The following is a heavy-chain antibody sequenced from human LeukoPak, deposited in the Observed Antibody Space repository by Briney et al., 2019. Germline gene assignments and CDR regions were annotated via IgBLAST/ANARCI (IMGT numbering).Heavy chain of an antibody. CDR3: ARDRALYDSRRGYYYTEDDY. CDR1: GFTFSSYA. CDR2: ISGSGGST. D-gene: IGHD3-22*01. J-gene: IGHJ4*02. V-gene: IGHV3-23*01. Sequence: GGSLRLSCAASGFTFSSYAMSWVRQAPGKGLEWVSAISGSGGSTYYADSVKGRFTISRDNSKNTLYLQMNSLRADDTAVYYCARDRALYDSRRGYYYTEDDYWGQGTLVTVSS.